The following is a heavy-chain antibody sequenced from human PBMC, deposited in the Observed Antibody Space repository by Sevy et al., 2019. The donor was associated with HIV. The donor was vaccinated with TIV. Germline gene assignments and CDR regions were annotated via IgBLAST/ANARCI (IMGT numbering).Heavy chain of an antibody. Sequence: GGSLRLSCAASGATFSNAWMSWVRQAPGKGLEWVGRITSKADDEQTDYSAAVKGRFTISRDDSKNTLFLQMNSLKTEDTAIYYCTTDFRGYGAYDSLGYWGQGTLVTVSS. V-gene: IGHV3-15*01. J-gene: IGHJ4*02. CDR3: TTDFRGYGAYDSLGY. D-gene: IGHD5-12*01. CDR2: ITSKADDEQT. CDR1: GATFSNAW.